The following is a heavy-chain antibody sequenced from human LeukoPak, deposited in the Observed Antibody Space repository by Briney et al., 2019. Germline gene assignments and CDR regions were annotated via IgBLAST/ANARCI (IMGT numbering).Heavy chain of an antibody. D-gene: IGHD6-13*01. J-gene: IGHJ4*02. CDR2: MNPNSGNT. Sequence: GESLKVSCKASGYTFTSYDINWVRQATGQGLEWMGWMNPNSGNTGYAQKFQGRVTMTRNTSISTAYMELSSLRSEDTAVYYCARDVGYSSSWYRAGSFDYWGQGTLVTVSS. CDR3: ARDVGYSSSWYRAGSFDY. CDR1: GYTFTSYD. V-gene: IGHV1-8*01.